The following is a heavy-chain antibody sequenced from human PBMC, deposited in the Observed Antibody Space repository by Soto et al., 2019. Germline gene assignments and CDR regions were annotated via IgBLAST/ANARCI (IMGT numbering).Heavy chain of an antibody. Sequence: QLQLQESGPGLVKPSETLSLTCTVSGGSISSSSYYWGWIRQPPGKGLEWIGSIYYSGSTYYNPSLKSRVTISVDTSKNQFSLKLSSVTAADTAVYYCARDGSTETTKRGFDYWGQGTLVTVSS. CDR2: IYYSGST. J-gene: IGHJ4*02. CDR3: ARDGSTETTKRGFDY. D-gene: IGHD4-4*01. CDR1: GGSISSSSYY. V-gene: IGHV4-39*02.